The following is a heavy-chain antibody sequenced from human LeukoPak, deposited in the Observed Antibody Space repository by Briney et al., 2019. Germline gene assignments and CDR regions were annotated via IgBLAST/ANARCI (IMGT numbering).Heavy chain of an antibody. D-gene: IGHD1-1*01. J-gene: IGHJ4*02. CDR2: INPSGGST. CDR3: ARVRPKLERRGYFDY. CDR1: GYTFTGYY. V-gene: IGHV1-46*01. Sequence: GASVKVSCKASGYTFTGYYMHWVRQAPGQGLEWMGWINPSGGSTSYAQKFQGRVTMTRDTSTSTVYMELSSLRSEDTAVYYCARVRPKLERRGYFDYWGQGTLVTVSS.